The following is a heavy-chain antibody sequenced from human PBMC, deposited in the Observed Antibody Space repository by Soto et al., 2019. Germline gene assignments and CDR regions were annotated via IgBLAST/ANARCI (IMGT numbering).Heavy chain of an antibody. CDR1: GGSISRYY. J-gene: IGHJ4*02. D-gene: IGHD1-1*01. CDR2: IYYSGST. V-gene: IGHV4-59*01. Sequence: PSETLSLTCTVSGGSISRYYWSWIRQPPGKGLEWIGYIYYSGSTNYNPSLKSRVTISVDTSKNQFSLKLSAVTAADPAVYYCARVSTGTFDYWGQGTLVTVSS. CDR3: ARVSTGTFDY.